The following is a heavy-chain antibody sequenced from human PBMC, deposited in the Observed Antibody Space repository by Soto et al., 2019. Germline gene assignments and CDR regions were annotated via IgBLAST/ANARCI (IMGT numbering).Heavy chain of an antibody. V-gene: IGHV1-18*01. CDR2: ISAYNGNT. D-gene: IGHD6-6*01. Sequence: QVQLVQSGGEVRRPGASVRVSCKASGFTFSNYGINWVRQAPGQGIEWLGWISAYNGNTKCAQKFQDKFTMSTVSSTITAYMELRSLSSDDTAVYFCARFGRQFVPNSATFDGWCQGTMITVSS. J-gene: IGHJ3*01. CDR1: GFTFSNYG. CDR3: ARFGRQFVPNSATFDG.